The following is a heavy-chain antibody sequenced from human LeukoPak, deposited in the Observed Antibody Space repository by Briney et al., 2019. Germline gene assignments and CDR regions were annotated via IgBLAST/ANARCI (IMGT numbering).Heavy chain of an antibody. Sequence: SETLSLTCTVSGGSIRSGGYYWSWIRQHPGKGLEWIGYIYYSGSTYYNPSLKSRVTISVDTSKNQFSLMLSSVTAADTAVYYCAIVRLSGYYDHDYWGQGTLVTVSS. J-gene: IGHJ4*02. V-gene: IGHV4-31*03. D-gene: IGHD3-22*01. CDR1: GGSIRSGGYY. CDR2: IYYSGST. CDR3: AIVRLSGYYDHDY.